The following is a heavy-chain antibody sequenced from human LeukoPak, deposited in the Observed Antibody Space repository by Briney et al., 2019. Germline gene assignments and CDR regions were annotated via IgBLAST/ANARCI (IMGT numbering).Heavy chain of an antibody. V-gene: IGHV3-23*01. CDR3: AKGIGLRPPDY. CDR1: GFTFSSYA. CDR2: ISGGGGGT. J-gene: IGHJ4*02. Sequence: GGSLRLSCAASGFTFSSYALNWVRQAPGKGLEWVSGISGGGGGTYYADSVKGRFTISRDNAKSTLYLQMNSLRAEDTALYYCAKGIGLRPPDYWGQGTLDTVSS. D-gene: IGHD3-16*01.